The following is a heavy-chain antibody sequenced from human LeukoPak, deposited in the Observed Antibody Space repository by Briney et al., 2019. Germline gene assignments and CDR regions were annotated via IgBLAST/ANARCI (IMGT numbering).Heavy chain of an antibody. CDR2: MYHSGST. CDR3: AKQGPTVVTHFDT. Sequence: PLETLSLTCAVSGYSISCGYYWGWIRQPPGKGLDWIARMYHSGSTYYNPSLKSRVTISVDTSKNQFSLRLSSVTAADTAVYYCAKQGPTVVTHFDTWGQGTLVTVSS. V-gene: IGHV4-38-2*01. D-gene: IGHD4-23*01. CDR1: GYSISCGYY. J-gene: IGHJ4*02.